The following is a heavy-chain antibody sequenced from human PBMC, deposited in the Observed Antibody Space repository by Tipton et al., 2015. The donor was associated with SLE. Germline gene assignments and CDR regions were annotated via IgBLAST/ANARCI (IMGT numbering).Heavy chain of an antibody. CDR3: ASITRDGADDY. J-gene: IGHJ4*02. V-gene: IGHV4-39*01. Sequence: TLSLTCTVSGGSISSSSYYWGWIRQPPGKGLEWIGSTYYSGSTYYNPSLKSRVTISVDTSKNQFSLKLSSVTAADTAVYYCASITRDGADDYWGQGTLVTVSS. D-gene: IGHD1-14*01. CDR1: GGSISSSSYY. CDR2: TYYSGST.